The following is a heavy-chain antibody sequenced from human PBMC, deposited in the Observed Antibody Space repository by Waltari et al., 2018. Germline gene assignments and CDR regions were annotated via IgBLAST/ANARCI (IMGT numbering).Heavy chain of an antibody. J-gene: IGHJ6*02. CDR2: IYRVGSI. D-gene: IGHD3-16*02. Sequence: EVQLVQSGGGLIPPGGSLRLSCAASGLSVIDNYMSWVRQAPGKGMEWVSVIYRVGSIKYGDSVKGRFTLSRDNSKNTLFLQMNSRRSEDTAVYYCARLSDPNKYYYGMDVWGQGTTVTVSS. CDR3: ARLSDPNKYYYGMDV. CDR1: GLSVIDNY. V-gene: IGHV3-53*01.